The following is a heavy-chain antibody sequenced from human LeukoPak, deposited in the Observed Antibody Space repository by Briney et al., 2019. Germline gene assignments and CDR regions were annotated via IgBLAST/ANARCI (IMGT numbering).Heavy chain of an antibody. V-gene: IGHV4-59*03. CDR3: AKFGLYYNMDV. Sequence: SETLSLTCAVSGGSISGFYWTWIRQPPGKGLEFIGQIHYSGSTDYNPSLKSRITMSVDTSKNQFFLSLNSVTAADTAVYYCAKFGLYYNMDVWGQGITVTVSS. J-gene: IGHJ6*02. CDR1: GGSISGFY. D-gene: IGHD3-16*01. CDR2: IHYSGST.